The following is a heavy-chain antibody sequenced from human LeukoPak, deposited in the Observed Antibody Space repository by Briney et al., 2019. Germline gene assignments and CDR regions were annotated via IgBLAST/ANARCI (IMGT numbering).Heavy chain of an antibody. Sequence: PSETLSLTCTVSGYSISSGYYWGWIRQPPGKGLEWIGSIYHSGSTYYNPSLKSRVTISVDTSKNQFSLKLSSVTAADTAVYYCARGGRYYDRSGYYHPSYFDYWGQGTLVTVSS. CDR2: IYHSGST. V-gene: IGHV4-38-2*02. D-gene: IGHD3-22*01. J-gene: IGHJ4*02. CDR3: ARGGRYYDRSGYYHPSYFDY. CDR1: GYSISSGYY.